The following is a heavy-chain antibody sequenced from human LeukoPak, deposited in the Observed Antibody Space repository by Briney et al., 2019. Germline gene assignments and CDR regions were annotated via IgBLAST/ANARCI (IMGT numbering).Heavy chain of an antibody. Sequence: GGSLRLSCAASGFTFSNYWMGWVRQAPGKGLEWVANIKQDGSEKYYVDSVKGRFTISRDNTKSSLYLQMNSLRVEDTALYYCAKGPGMATVKRYLDYWGQGTLVTVSS. CDR1: GFTFSNYW. V-gene: IGHV3-7*03. CDR3: AKGPGMATVKRYLDY. CDR2: IKQDGSEK. J-gene: IGHJ4*02. D-gene: IGHD5-24*01.